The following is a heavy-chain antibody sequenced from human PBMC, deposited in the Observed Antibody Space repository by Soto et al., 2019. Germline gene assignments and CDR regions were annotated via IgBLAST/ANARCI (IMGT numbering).Heavy chain of an antibody. CDR2: IHSDGSST. J-gene: IGHJ3*02. CDR1: GFTFSYYW. V-gene: IGHV3-74*01. Sequence: EVQLVESGGGLVQPGESLRLSCAASGFTFSYYWIHWVRQAPGKGLVWVSRIHSDGSSTTYADSVKGRFTISRDNARNTVYLQMNSLRVEDTAVYYCAGGDRGAFDIWGQGTVVTVSS. D-gene: IGHD1-26*01. CDR3: AGGDRGAFDI.